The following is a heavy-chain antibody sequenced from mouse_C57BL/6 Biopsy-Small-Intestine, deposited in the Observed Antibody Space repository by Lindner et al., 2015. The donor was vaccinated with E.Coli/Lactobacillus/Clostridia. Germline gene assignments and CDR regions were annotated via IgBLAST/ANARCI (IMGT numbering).Heavy chain of an antibody. CDR3: AKHYWDGGFAY. D-gene: IGHD4-1*01. J-gene: IGHJ3*01. CDR2: MDCGST. V-gene: IGHV2-9*01. CDR1: EFSINQLMV. Sequence: SQSLSIHLSLSLEFSINQLMVYDWVRPASXKGYWSGLGGNMDCGSTNYNSALMSRLSISRDNSKSQVFLKMNSLQTDDTAMYYCAKHYWDGGFAYWGQGDSGHCLC.